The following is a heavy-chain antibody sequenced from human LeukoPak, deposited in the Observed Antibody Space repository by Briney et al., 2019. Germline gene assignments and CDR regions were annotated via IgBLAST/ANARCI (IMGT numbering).Heavy chain of an antibody. J-gene: IGHJ4*02. D-gene: IGHD5-18*01. CDR3: ARVGVLDTAMPIYYFDY. CDR2: INHSGST. Sequence: PSETLSLTCAVYGGSFSGYYWSWIRQPPGKGLEWIGEINHSGSTNYNPSLKSRVTISADTSKNQFSLKLSSVTAADTAVYYCARVGVLDTAMPIYYFDYWGQGTLVTVSS. CDR1: GGSFSGYY. V-gene: IGHV4-34*01.